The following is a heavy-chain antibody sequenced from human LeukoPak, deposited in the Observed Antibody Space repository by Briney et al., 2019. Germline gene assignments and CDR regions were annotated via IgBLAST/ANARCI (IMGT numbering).Heavy chain of an antibody. CDR3: AKWGQFVVVPAAIRF. V-gene: IGHV3-30*07. D-gene: IGHD2-2*02. CDR1: GFTFSSFA. Sequence: GGSLRLSCAASGFTFSSFAMHWVRQAPGKGPEGVAVISYDGNIKYYADSVKGRFTISRDNSKNTLYLQMNSLRAEDTAVYYCAKWGQFVVVPAAIRFWGQGTLVTVSS. J-gene: IGHJ4*02. CDR2: ISYDGNIK.